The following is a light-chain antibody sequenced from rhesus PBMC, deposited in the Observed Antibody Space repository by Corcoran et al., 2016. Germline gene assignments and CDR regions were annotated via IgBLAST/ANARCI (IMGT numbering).Light chain of an antibody. V-gene: IGKV4-1*01. Sequence: DIVMTQSPDSLPVSLGERVTISCKSSQSLSYPSNNKNYLAWYQQRPGQAPTLLIYWASTRESGVPNRVRGSGSGADFTITICGRQAVDVAVYYFQHYDSSPLTFGGGTKVEIK. CDR1: QSLSYPSNNKNY. J-gene: IGKJ4*01. CDR2: WAS. CDR3: QHYDSSPLT.